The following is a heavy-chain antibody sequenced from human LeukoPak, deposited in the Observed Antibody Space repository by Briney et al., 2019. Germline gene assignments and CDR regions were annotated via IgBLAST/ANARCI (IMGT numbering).Heavy chain of an antibody. CDR3: AKMGPWGSGSYYNPKFYYYYYMDV. J-gene: IGHJ6*03. V-gene: IGHV3-23*01. Sequence: GGFLRLSCAASGFTFSSYGMSWVRQAPGKGLEWVSAISGSGGSTYYADSVKGRFTISRDNSKNTLYLQMNSLRAEDTAVYYCAKMGPWGSGSYYNPKFYYYYYMDVWGKGTTVTISS. CDR1: GFTFSSYG. D-gene: IGHD3-10*01. CDR2: ISGSGGST.